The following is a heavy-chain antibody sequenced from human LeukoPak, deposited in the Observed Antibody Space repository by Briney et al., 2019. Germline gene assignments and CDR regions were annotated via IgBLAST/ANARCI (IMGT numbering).Heavy chain of an antibody. J-gene: IGHJ4*02. D-gene: IGHD3-22*01. CDR2: INPSGGST. V-gene: IGHV1-46*01. CDR3: ARDDSSGYYQN. Sequence: ASVKVSCKASGYTFTSYYMHWVRQAPGQGLEWMGIINPSGGSTSYAQKFQGRVTMTRDTSTSTVYMELSSLRSEDMAVYYCARDDSSGYYQNWGQGTLVTVSS. CDR1: GYTFTSYY.